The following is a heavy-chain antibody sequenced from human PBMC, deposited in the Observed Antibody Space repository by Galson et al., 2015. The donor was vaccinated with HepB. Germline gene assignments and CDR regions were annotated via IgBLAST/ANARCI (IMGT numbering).Heavy chain of an antibody. CDR1: GYTFTGYA. D-gene: IGHD6-19*01. CDR3: ARAHSSGWNYDAFDI. Sequence: SVKVSCKASGYTFTGYAMHWVRQAPGQRLEWMGWINAGNGNTKYSQKFQGRVTITRDTSASTAYMELSSLRSGDTAVYYCARAHSSGWNYDAFDIWGQGTMVTVSS. CDR2: INAGNGNT. V-gene: IGHV1-3*01. J-gene: IGHJ3*02.